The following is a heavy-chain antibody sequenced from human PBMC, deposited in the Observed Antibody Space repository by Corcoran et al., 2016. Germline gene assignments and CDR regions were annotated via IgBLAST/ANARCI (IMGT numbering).Heavy chain of an antibody. Sequence: EMQLVESGGGLVKPGGSLRLSCAASGFTFSKAWMSWVRQAPGKGLEWVGRIKSKTDGGTTDYAAPVKGRFTISRNASKTTLYLQMNSLRTEDPAVYYCTTEAQLVGVNYWGQGTLFTVSA. D-gene: IGHD1-26*01. J-gene: IGHJ4*02. CDR3: TTEAQLVGVNY. CDR1: GFTFSKAW. CDR2: IKSKTDGGTT. V-gene: IGHV3-15*01.